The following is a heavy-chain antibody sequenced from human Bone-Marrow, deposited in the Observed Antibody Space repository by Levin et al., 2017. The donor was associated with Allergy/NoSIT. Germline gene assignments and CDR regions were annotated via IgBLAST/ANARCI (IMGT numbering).Heavy chain of an antibody. J-gene: IGHJ4*02. CDR1: GFSLTTSGVS. CDR2: VYWDDDK. CDR3: AHRSYYASGKPFDS. D-gene: IGHD3-10*01. V-gene: IGHV2-5*02. Sequence: SGPTLVKPTQTLTLTCTFSGFSLTTSGVSVGWIRQPPGKALEWLALVYWDDDKRYKSSLESRLDITKDTSKNQVVLTMTNVDPVDTGTYYCAHRSYYASGKPFDSWGQGILVTVSS.